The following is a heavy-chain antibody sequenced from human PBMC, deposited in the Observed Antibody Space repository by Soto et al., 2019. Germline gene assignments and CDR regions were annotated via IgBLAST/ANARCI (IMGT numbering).Heavy chain of an antibody. CDR1: GDSISGYH. V-gene: IGHV4-4*07. CDR3: ARDNSYHFDP. D-gene: IGHD5-18*01. J-gene: IGHJ5*02. Sequence: QVQLQESGPGLVKPSETLSLTCTVSGDSISGYHWSWIRQPAGKGLEWIGRIYSGGSTNYNPSLKSRVTMSVDTSKNQFSLNLNSVTAADTAVYYCARDNSYHFDPWGQGTLVTVSS. CDR2: IYSGGST.